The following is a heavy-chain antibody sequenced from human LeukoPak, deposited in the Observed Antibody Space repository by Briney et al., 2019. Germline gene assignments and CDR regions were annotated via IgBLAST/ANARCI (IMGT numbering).Heavy chain of an antibody. CDR2: IHYDGKI. D-gene: IGHD2-21*01. CDR3: ASGDGYLQPY. Sequence: PGGSLRLSCAASGFSVSGKFMSWVRQAPGKGLEWVSIIHYDGKIRYAGSVGGRFTIYRDDSENTLFLQMNSLRVDDTAAYFCASGDGYLQPYWGQGTLVTVSS. V-gene: IGHV3-53*01. CDR1: GFSVSGKF. J-gene: IGHJ4*02.